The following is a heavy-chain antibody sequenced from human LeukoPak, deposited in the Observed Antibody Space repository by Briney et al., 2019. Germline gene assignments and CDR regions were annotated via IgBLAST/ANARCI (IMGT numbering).Heavy chain of an antibody. Sequence: TGGSLRLSCTASGFTFSNYAMSWVRQAPGKGLEWVARMSDSGGSTYYADSVKGRFTISRHNSKHTLSLQMNSLRAEDTAVYFCAKYRGSDYAMDVWGQGTTVTVSS. J-gene: IGHJ6*01. CDR2: MSDSGGST. CDR1: GFTFSNYA. V-gene: IGHV3-23*01. CDR3: AKYRGSDYAMDV. D-gene: IGHD3-10*01.